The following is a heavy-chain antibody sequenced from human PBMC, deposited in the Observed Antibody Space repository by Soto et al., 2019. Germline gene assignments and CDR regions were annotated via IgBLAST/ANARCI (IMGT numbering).Heavy chain of an antibody. CDR1: GFTFDDYA. J-gene: IGHJ3*02. CDR2: ISWNSGSI. CDR3: AHRDGYNYGGAFDI. D-gene: IGHD5-12*01. Sequence: PRLSFAASGFTFDDYAMHWVRQAPGKGLEWVSGISWNSGSIGYADSVKGRFTISRDNAKNSLYLQMNSLRAEDTALYYCAHRDGYNYGGAFDIWGQGTMVTVSS. V-gene: IGHV3-9*01.